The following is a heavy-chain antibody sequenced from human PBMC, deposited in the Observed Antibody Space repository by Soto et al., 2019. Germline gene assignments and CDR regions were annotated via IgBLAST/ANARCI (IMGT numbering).Heavy chain of an antibody. CDR2: IKQDGSEK. D-gene: IGHD1-26*01. V-gene: IGHV3-7*01. J-gene: IGHJ3*02. CDR3: ARHIVGATTPNAFDI. Sequence: GGSLRLSCAASGFTFSTSWMSWVRQAPGKGLEWVANIKQDGSEKYYEDSVKGRFTISRDNAKNSLFLQMNSLRADDTAVFFCARHIVGATTPNAFDIRGPGTMVTVSS. CDR1: GFTFSTSW.